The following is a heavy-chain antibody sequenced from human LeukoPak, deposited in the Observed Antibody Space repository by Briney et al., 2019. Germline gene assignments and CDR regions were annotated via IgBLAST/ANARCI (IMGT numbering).Heavy chain of an antibody. CDR2: IYYSGST. CDR3: ARDTGSGWSHWFDP. D-gene: IGHD6-19*01. J-gene: IGHJ5*02. Sequence: SETLSLTCTVSGGSLTYYYWTWIRQPPGRRPEWIGFIYYSGSTNYNPSLKSRVTMSVDTSKNQFSLKLSSVTAADTAVYYCARDTGSGWSHWFDPWGQGTLVTVSS. V-gene: IGHV4-59*12. CDR1: GGSLTYYY.